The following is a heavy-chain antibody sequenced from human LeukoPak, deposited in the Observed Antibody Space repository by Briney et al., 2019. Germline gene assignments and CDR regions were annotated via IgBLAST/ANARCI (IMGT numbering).Heavy chain of an antibody. Sequence: SGGSLRLSCAASGFTFSSYGMSWVRQAPGKGLEWVSAISGSGGSTYYADSVKGRSTISRDNSKNTLYLQMNSLRAEDTAVYYCAKDFAPNSGSSYWGQGTLVTVSS. CDR1: GFTFSSYG. CDR3: AKDFAPNSGSSY. V-gene: IGHV3-23*01. J-gene: IGHJ4*02. D-gene: IGHD1-26*01. CDR2: ISGSGGST.